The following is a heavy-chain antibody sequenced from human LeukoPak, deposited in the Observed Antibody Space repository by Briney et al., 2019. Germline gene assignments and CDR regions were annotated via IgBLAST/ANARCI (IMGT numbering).Heavy chain of an antibody. CDR1: GYTLTELS. V-gene: IGHV1-24*01. Sequence: ASVKVSCKVSGYTLTELSMHWVRQAPGKGLEWMGGFDPEDGETIYAQKFQGRVTMTEDTSTDTAYMELSSLRSEDTTVYYCATVAMIVVVMAFDIWGQGTMVTVSS. J-gene: IGHJ3*02. CDR2: FDPEDGET. D-gene: IGHD3-22*01. CDR3: ATVAMIVVVMAFDI.